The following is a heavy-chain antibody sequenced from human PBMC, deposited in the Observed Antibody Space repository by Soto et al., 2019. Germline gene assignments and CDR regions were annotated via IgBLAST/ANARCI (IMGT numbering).Heavy chain of an antibody. Sequence: DVRLVESGGGLVQPGGSLRLSCAASRFTFSSSWMSWVRQAPGRGLEWVANIKEDGSDKYYAYSVKGRFTISRDNAKKSLYVQMNSLRVEDTAVYYCERGIDDNASFGMDVWGQGTTLTVSS. V-gene: IGHV3-7*01. J-gene: IGHJ6*02. D-gene: IGHD1-1*01. CDR3: ERGIDDNASFGMDV. CDR1: RFTFSSSW. CDR2: IKEDGSDK.